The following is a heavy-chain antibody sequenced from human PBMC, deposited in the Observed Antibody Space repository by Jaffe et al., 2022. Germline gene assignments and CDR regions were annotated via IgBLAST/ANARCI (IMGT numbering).Heavy chain of an antibody. D-gene: IGHD3-22*01. V-gene: IGHV3-66*02. CDR1: GFTVSSNY. J-gene: IGHJ3*02. CDR2: IYSGGST. CDR3: ARVDDSSGYLSYAFDI. Sequence: EVQLVESGGGLVQPGGSLRLSCAASGFTVSSNYMSWVRQAPGKGLEWVSVIYSGGSTYYADSVKGRFTISRDNSKNTLYLQMNSLRAEDTAVYYCARVDDSSGYLSYAFDIWGQGTMVTVSS.